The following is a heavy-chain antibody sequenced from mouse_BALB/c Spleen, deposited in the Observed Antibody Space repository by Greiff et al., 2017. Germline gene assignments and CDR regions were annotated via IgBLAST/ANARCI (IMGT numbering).Heavy chain of an antibody. V-gene: IGHV3-6*02. CDR3: ARDYGPYAMDY. J-gene: IGHJ4*01. Sequence: EVKLMESGPGLVKPSQSLSLTCSVTGYSITSGYYWNWIRQFPGNKLEWMGYISYDGSNNYNPSLKNRISITRDTSKNQFFLKLNSVTTEDTATYYCARDYGPYAMDYWGQGTSVTVSS. D-gene: IGHD1-1*02. CDR1: GYSITSGYY. CDR2: ISYDGSN.